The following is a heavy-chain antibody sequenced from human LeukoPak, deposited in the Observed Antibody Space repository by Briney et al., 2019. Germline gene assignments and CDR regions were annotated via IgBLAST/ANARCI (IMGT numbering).Heavy chain of an antibody. CDR3: AKAGGSGWYPDFDY. CDR2: ISYDGSNK. V-gene: IGHV3-30*18. CDR1: GFTFSSYG. Sequence: GRSLRLSCAASGFTFSSYGMHWVRQAPGKGLEWVAVISYDGSNKYYADSVKGRFTISRDNSKNTLYLQMNSLRAEDTAVYYCAKAGGSGWYPDFDYWGQGTLVTVSS. J-gene: IGHJ4*02. D-gene: IGHD6-19*01.